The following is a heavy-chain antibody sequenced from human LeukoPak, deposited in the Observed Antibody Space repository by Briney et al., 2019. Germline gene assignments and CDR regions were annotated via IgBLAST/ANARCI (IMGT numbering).Heavy chain of an antibody. CDR1: GFTFSSYA. V-gene: IGHV3-23*01. CDR2: ISGSGGST. J-gene: IGHJ4*02. CDR3: AKAYSVLRFLEWLGY. D-gene: IGHD3-3*01. Sequence: QSGGSLRLSCAASGFTFSSYAMSWVRQAPGEGLEWVSAISGSGGSTYYADSVKGRFTISRDNSKNTLYLQMNSLRAEDTAVYYCAKAYSVLRFLEWLGYWGQGTLVTVSS.